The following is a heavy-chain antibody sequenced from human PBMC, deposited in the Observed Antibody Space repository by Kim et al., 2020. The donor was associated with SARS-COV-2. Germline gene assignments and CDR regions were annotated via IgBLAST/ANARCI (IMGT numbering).Heavy chain of an antibody. V-gene: IGHV3-23*01. J-gene: IGHJ4*02. CDR2: ISGSGGST. CDR3: AKTPLGYCSGGSCYFVY. D-gene: IGHD2-15*01. CDR1: GFTFSSYA. Sequence: GGSLRLSCAASGFTFSSYAMSWVRQAPGKGLEWVSAISGSGGSTYYADSVKGRFTISRDNSKNTLYLQMNSLRAEDTAVYYCAKTPLGYCSGGSCYFVYWGQGTLVTVS.